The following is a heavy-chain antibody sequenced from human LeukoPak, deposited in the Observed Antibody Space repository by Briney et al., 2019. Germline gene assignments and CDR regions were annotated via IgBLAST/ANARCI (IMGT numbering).Heavy chain of an antibody. J-gene: IGHJ4*02. CDR2: ISSSGSTI. CDR3: ARGYSSGWYVFDY. V-gene: IGHV3-11*04. Sequence: GGPVSFPCAAPGFTFVDSYISWIRRAPGKGLEGVSYISSSGSTIYYADSLKGRFTISRDNAKNSLYLQMNSLRAEDTAVYYCARGYSSGWYVFDYWGQGTLVTVSS. D-gene: IGHD6-19*01. CDR1: GFTFVDSY.